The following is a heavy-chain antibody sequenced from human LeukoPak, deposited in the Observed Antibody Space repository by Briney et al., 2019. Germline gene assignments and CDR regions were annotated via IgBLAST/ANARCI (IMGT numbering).Heavy chain of an antibody. CDR1: GGSISSSSYS. Sequence: SETLSLTCTVSGGSISSSSYSWGWIRQPPGKGLEWIGSIYYSGSTYYNPSLKSRVTTSVDTSKNQFSLKLSSVTAADTAVYYCARDLSGSYSAWGQGTLVTVSS. CDR3: ARDLSGSYSA. V-gene: IGHV4-39*07. D-gene: IGHD1-26*01. CDR2: IYYSGST. J-gene: IGHJ4*02.